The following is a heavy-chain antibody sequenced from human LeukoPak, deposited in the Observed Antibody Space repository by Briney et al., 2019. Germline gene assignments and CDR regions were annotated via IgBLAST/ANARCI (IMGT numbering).Heavy chain of an antibody. CDR3: ARGWASSWYYFDF. Sequence: SETLSLTCAVSGGSMRNYYWSWIRQPPGKGLEWIGYTYDSGSSSYNPSLRSRASISIDTSKNQFSLNLSSVTAADTAVYYCARGWASSWYYFDFWGQGTLVTVS. J-gene: IGHJ4*02. CDR2: TYDSGSS. CDR1: GGSMRNYY. D-gene: IGHD2-2*01. V-gene: IGHV4-59*01.